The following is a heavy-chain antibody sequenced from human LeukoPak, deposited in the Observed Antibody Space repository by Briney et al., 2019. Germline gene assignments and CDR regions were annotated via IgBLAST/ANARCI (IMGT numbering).Heavy chain of an antibody. Sequence: GGSLRLSCAASGFTFSNYAVSWVRQAPGKWLEWVSSISANGISTYYADSVKGRFTISRDNSKNTLFLQMNTLRPEDTAVYYCAKSMVAATHYYYYGMDVWGQGTTVTVSS. CDR1: GFTFSNYA. CDR2: ISANGIST. V-gene: IGHV3-23*01. D-gene: IGHD2-15*01. CDR3: AKSMVAATHYYYYGMDV. J-gene: IGHJ6*02.